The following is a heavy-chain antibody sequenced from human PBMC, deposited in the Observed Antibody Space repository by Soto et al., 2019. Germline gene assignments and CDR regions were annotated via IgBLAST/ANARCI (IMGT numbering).Heavy chain of an antibody. J-gene: IGHJ4*02. CDR3: AKAGSGSYAQPAAFDY. CDR2: ISGSGGST. V-gene: IGHV3-23*01. D-gene: IGHD3-10*01. CDR1: GFTFSSYA. Sequence: PGGSLRLSCAASGFTFSSYAMSWVRQAPGKGLEWVSAISGSGGSTYYADSVKGRFTISRDNSKNTLYLQMNSLRAEDTAVYYCAKAGSGSYAQPAAFDYWGQGTLVTVSS.